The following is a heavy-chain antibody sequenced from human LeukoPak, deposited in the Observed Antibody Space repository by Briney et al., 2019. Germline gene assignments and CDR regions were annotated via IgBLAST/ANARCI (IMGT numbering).Heavy chain of an antibody. V-gene: IGHV1-2*02. Sequence: ASVKVSCKASGYTFTSYYMHWVRQAPGQGLEWMGWINPNSGGTKYAQKFQGRVSMTRDTSISTAYMELSSLRSEDTAVYYCARRRGGFLYYYDSSGYYYFDYWGQGTLVTVSS. D-gene: IGHD3-22*01. CDR2: INPNSGGT. CDR3: ARRRGGFLYYYDSSGYYYFDY. J-gene: IGHJ4*02. CDR1: GYTFTSYY.